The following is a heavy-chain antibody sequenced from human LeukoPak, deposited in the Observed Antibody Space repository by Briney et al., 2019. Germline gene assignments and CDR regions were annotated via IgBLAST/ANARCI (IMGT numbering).Heavy chain of an antibody. CDR1: GFTFSSYS. J-gene: IGHJ5*02. D-gene: IGHD5-18*01. V-gene: IGHV3-21*01. CDR2: ISSSSSYI. Sequence: GGSLRLSCAASGFTFSSYSMNWVRQAPGKGLEWVSSISSSSSYIYYADSAKGRFTISRDNAKNSLYLQMNSLRAEDTAVYYCAREIQLWFPGGPNWFDPWGQGTLVTVSS. CDR3: AREIQLWFPGGPNWFDP.